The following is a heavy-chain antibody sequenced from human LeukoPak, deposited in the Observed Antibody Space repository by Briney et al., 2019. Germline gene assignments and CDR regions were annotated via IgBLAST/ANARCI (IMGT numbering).Heavy chain of an antibody. V-gene: IGHV3-9*01. CDR2: ISWDSGSI. J-gene: IGHJ4*02. Sequence: GGSLRLSCAASGFTFDDYAMHWVRQAPGKGLEWVSGISWDSGSIGYADSVKGRFTISRDNAKNSLYLQMNSLRPEDTALYYCAKDIYYYDSSGPFDYWGQGTLVTVSS. CDR1: GFTFDDYA. D-gene: IGHD3-22*01. CDR3: AKDIYYYDSSGPFDY.